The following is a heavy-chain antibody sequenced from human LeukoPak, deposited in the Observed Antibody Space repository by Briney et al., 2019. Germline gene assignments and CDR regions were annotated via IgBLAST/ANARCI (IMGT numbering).Heavy chain of an antibody. V-gene: IGHV4-59*08. D-gene: IGHD1-26*01. J-gene: IGHJ3*02. CDR2: IYYSGST. Sequence: SETLSLTCTVSGGSISSYYWSWIRQPPGKGLEWIGYIYYSGSTNYSPSLKSRLTISVDTSKNQFSLKLRSVTAADTAVYYCARQDSGTYLNPLDIWGQGTVVTVSS. CDR1: GGSISSYY. CDR3: ARQDSGTYLNPLDI.